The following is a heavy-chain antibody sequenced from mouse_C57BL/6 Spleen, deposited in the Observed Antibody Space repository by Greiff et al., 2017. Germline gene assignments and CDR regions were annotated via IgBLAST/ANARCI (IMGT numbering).Heavy chain of an antibody. D-gene: IGHD2-4*01. Sequence: QVQLQQPGAELVRPGSSVKLSCKASGYTFTSYWLDWVKQRPGQGLEWIGNIYPSDSETHYNQKFKDKATLTVDKSSSTAYMQLSSLTSEDSAVYYCASLYYDYDAWFAYWGQGTLVTVSA. J-gene: IGHJ3*01. V-gene: IGHV1-61*01. CDR2: IYPSDSET. CDR3: ASLYYDYDAWFAY. CDR1: GYTFTSYW.